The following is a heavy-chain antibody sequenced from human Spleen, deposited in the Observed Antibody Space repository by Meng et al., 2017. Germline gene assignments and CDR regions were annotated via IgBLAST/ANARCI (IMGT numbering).Heavy chain of an antibody. D-gene: IGHD6-19*01. J-gene: IGHJ4*02. CDR1: GFTFSSYT. Sequence: GESLKISCAASGFTFSSYTINWVRQAPGKGLEWVSPINGNGGNTYYADSVKGRFTISRDSSKNTLYLQMNSLRADDTAVYYCARELEEYRSGWSYYFDYWGQGTLVTVS. V-gene: IGHV3-23*01. CDR3: ARELEEYRSGWSYYFDY. CDR2: INGNGGNT.